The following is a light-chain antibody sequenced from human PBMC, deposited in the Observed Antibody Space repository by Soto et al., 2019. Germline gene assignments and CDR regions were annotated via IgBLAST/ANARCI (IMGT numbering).Light chain of an antibody. Sequence: DIQMTQSPSSLSASVGDRVTITCQASQDITSDLNWFQQKPGKAPKLLMYDASYLETGVPPRFSGSGSGTDFNFTISNLQSEDVAVYYCQQYGKLPLTFGGGTKVEI. J-gene: IGKJ4*01. CDR1: QDITSD. CDR2: DAS. V-gene: IGKV1-33*01. CDR3: QQYGKLPLT.